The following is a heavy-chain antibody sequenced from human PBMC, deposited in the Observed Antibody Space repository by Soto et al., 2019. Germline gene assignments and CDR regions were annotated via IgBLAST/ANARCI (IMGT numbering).Heavy chain of an antibody. CDR1: GFTFSSYA. J-gene: IGHJ5*02. CDR2: ISGSGGST. Sequence: EVQLLESGGGLVQPGGSLRLSCAASGFTFSSYAMSWVRQAPGKGLEWVSAISGSGGSTYYADSVKGRFTISRDNSKNTLYLQMNSLRAEDTAVYYCAKQGPICSGGSCYPGWFDPWGQGTLVTVSS. D-gene: IGHD2-15*01. V-gene: IGHV3-23*01. CDR3: AKQGPICSGGSCYPGWFDP.